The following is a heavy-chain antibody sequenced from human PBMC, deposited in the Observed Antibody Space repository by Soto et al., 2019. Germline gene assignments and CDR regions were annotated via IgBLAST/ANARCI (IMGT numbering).Heavy chain of an antibody. D-gene: IGHD6-6*01. Sequence: GSGPTLVNPTQTLTLTCPFSGFSLTTSGVGVGWIRQPPGKALEWLALIYWNDDERYSPSLRSRLTITKDTSKNHVVLTMTNMDAVDTATYSRAPPRRSSGDAFDFWCQGTMVTVSS. J-gene: IGHJ3*01. CDR1: GFSLTTSGVG. CDR3: APPRRSSGDAFDF. CDR2: IYWNDDE. V-gene: IGHV2-5*01.